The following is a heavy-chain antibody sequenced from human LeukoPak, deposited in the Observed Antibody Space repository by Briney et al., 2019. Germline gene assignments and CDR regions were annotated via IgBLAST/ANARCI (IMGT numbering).Heavy chain of an antibody. J-gene: IGHJ6*02. CDR1: GGTFSNYA. CDR3: ARVEYYDSGSSYYYYGMDV. CDR2: ILPIFGTA. V-gene: IGHV1-69*13. Sequence: SMKVSCKASGGTFSNYAISWVRQAPGQGLEWMGGILPIFGTANYAQKFQGRVTITADESTSTAYMVLSSLRSEDTAVYYCARVEYYDSGSSYYYYGMDVWGQGTTVTVSS. D-gene: IGHD3-10*01.